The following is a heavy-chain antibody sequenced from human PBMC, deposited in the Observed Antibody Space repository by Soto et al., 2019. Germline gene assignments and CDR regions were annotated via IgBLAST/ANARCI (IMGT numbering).Heavy chain of an antibody. CDR1: CGSFSGYY. CDR2: INHSGST. D-gene: IGHD3-3*01. V-gene: IGHV4-34*01. CDR3: AREIFGVVISWSDP. Sequence: SETLSLTCAVYCGSFSGYYWSWIRQPPGKGLEWIGEINHSGSTNYNPSLKSRVTISVDTSKNQFSLKLSSVTAADTAVYYCAREIFGVVISWSDPWGQGTLVTVSS. J-gene: IGHJ5*02.